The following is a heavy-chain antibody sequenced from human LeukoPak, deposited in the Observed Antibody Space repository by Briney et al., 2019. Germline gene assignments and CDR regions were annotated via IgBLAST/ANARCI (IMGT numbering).Heavy chain of an antibody. CDR1: GFSFSSYA. CDR2: ISGSGGYT. Sequence: GGSLRLSCAASGFSFSSYAMSWVRQAPGKGLEWVSAISGSGGYTYYADSVKGRITISRDNSKNTLYLQMNSLRAEDTAVYYCANGYCSGGSCYYYYMDVWGKGTTVTVSS. V-gene: IGHV3-23*01. D-gene: IGHD2-15*01. J-gene: IGHJ6*03. CDR3: ANGYCSGGSCYYYYMDV.